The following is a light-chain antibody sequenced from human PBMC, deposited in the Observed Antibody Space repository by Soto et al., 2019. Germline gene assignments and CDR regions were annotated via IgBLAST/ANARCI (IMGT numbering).Light chain of an antibody. J-gene: IGKJ5*01. Sequence: DIVMTQSPDSLAVSLGERSTINCKSSQSVLYSSNNKNYLAWYLQKPGQSPQLLIYLGSNRASGVPDRFSGSGSGTDFTLKISRVEAEDVGVYYCMQALQTPTFGQGTRLAIK. CDR2: LGS. V-gene: IGKV2-28*01. CDR1: QSVLYSSNNKNY. CDR3: MQALQTPT.